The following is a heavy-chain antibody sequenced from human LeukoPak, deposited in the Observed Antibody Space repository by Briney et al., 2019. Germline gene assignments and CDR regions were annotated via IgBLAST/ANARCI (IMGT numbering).Heavy chain of an antibody. D-gene: IGHD1-26*01. V-gene: IGHV3-53*01. CDR1: GFTVSSND. CDR3: ARGGSYLSALDI. CDR2: IYRGGST. J-gene: IGHJ3*02. Sequence: GGSLRLSCAASGFTVSSNDMSWVRQAPGKGLEWVSIIYRGGSTFYADSVKGRFTISRDNSKTTLYLQMTSLRAEDTAVYYCARGGSYLSALDIWGQGTMVTVSS.